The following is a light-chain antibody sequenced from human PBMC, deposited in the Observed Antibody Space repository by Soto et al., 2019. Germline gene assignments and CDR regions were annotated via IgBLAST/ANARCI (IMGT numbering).Light chain of an antibody. CDR2: LGS. V-gene: IGKV2-28*01. CDR3: MQALNTLFI. CDR1: QSLLHINGYNY. J-gene: IGKJ3*01. Sequence: DIVMTQSPLSLPVTPGEPASISCRSSQSLLHINGYNYLEWYLQKPGQSPQLLISLGSNRAAGVPDRFNGSGAGTDFTLKISRVEAGDGGIYYCMQALNTLFIFGPGTKVDIK.